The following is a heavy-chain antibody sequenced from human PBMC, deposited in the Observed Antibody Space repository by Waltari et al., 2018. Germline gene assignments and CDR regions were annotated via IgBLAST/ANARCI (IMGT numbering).Heavy chain of an antibody. J-gene: IGHJ4*02. D-gene: IGHD3-10*02. CDR2: VNPRSGDK. Sequence: QIQLVQSGAEVKKPGASVKVSCKPSGYIFTAYYVHWLRQAPGQGLEWMGKVNPRSGDKTYEQKFQDRVTLISDTSINTAYMELTRLTSDDTAVYYCARDRASLGHPMSREFDYWGRGTLVTVS. V-gene: IGHV1-2*02. CDR1: GYIFTAYY. CDR3: ARDRASLGHPMSREFDY.